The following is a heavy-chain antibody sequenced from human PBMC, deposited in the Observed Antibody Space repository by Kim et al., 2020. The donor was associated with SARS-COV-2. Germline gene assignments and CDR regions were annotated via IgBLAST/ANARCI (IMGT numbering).Heavy chain of an antibody. CDR3: VKDDVTSAGSWYFDL. D-gene: IGHD6-13*01. J-gene: IGHJ2*01. Sequence: GGSLRLSCSASGFTFSSYAMHWVRQAPGTGLEYVSAISSNGGSTHYADSVKGRFTISRDNSKKTLYLQMSSLRAEDTAVYYCVKDDVTSAGSWYFDLWGRGTLVTVSS. CDR1: GFTFSSYA. CDR2: ISSNGGST. V-gene: IGHV3-64D*09.